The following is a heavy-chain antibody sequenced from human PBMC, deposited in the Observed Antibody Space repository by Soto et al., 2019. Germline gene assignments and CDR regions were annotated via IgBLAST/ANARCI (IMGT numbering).Heavy chain of an antibody. D-gene: IGHD1-1*01. CDR2: ISYDGSNK. V-gene: IGHV3-30-3*01. CDR1: GFTFSSYA. Sequence: QVQLVESGGGVVQPGRSLRLSCAASGFTFSSYAMHWVHQAPGKGLEWVAVISYDGSNKYYADSVKGRFTISRDNSKNTLYLPMNSLRAEDTAVYYCARDRLRYNWNDFPYYYYGMDVWGQGTTVTVSS. CDR3: ARDRLRYNWNDFPYYYYGMDV. J-gene: IGHJ6*02.